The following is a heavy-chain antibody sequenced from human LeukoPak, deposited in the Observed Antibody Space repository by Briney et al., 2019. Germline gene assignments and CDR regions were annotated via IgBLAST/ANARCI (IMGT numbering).Heavy chain of an antibody. V-gene: IGHV3-74*03. Sequence: GGSLRLSCAASGFTFSSYWMHWARQAPGKGLVWVSRINSDGSSTTYADSVEGRFTIARDNAKNTLYLQMNSLRPEDTAVYYCARDVDYHVTSECFDYWGQGTLVTVSS. J-gene: IGHJ4*02. CDR1: GFTFSSYW. CDR2: INSDGSST. D-gene: IGHD3-22*01. CDR3: ARDVDYHVTSECFDY.